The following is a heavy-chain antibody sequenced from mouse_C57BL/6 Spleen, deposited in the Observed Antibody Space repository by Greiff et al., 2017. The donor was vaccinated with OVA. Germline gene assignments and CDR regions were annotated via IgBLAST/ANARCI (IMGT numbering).Heavy chain of an antibody. D-gene: IGHD1-1*01. J-gene: IGHJ1*03. CDR1: GYTFTSYW. Sequence: VQLQQSGTELVKPGASVKLSCKASGYTFTSYWMHWVKQRPGQGLEWIGNINPSNGGTNYNEKFKSKATLTVDKSSSTAYMQLSSLTSEDSAVYYCARGEFTTVVGWYFDVWGTGTTVTVSS. CDR3: ARGEFTTVVGWYFDV. CDR2: INPSNGGT. V-gene: IGHV1-53*01.